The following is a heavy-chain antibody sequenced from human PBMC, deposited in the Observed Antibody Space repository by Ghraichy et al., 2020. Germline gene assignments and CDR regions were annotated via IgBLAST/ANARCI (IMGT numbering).Heavy chain of an antibody. Sequence: SETLSLTCTVSGGSISSYYWSWIRQPAGKGLEWIGRIYTSGSTNYNPSLKSRVTMSVDTSKNQFSLKLSSVTAADTAVYYCARDRHDRNYYYYYGMDVWGQGTTVTVSS. V-gene: IGHV4-4*07. CDR1: GGSISSYY. CDR3: ARDRHDRNYYYYYGMDV. D-gene: IGHD1-1*01. J-gene: IGHJ6*02. CDR2: IYTSGST.